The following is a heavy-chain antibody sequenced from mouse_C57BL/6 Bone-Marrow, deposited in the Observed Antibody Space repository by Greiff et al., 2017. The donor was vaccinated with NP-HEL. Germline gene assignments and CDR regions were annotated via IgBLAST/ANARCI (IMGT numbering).Heavy chain of an antibody. D-gene: IGHD2-2*01. CDR2: INPGSGCT. CDR3: AREGRARLRLLFAY. J-gene: IGHJ3*01. CDR1: GYAFTNYL. V-gene: IGHV1-54*01. Sequence: QVQLQQSGAELVRPGTSVKVSCKASGYAFTNYLIEWVKQRPGQGLEWIGVINPGSGCTNYNEKFKGKATLTADKSYSTAYMQLSSLTSEDSAVYFCAREGRARLRLLFAYWGQGTLVTVSA.